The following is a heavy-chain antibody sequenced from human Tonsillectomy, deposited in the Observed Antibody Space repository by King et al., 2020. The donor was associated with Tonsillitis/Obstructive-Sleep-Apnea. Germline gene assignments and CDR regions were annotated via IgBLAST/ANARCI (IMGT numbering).Heavy chain of an antibody. Sequence: QLVQSGAEVKKPGSSVKVSCKASGGTFSSYAISWVRQAPGQGLEWMGGIIPIFGTANYAQKFQGRVTITADESTSTAYMELSSLRSEDTAVYYCARGAGYSSSSYYYYMDVWGKGTTVTVSS. CDR1: GGTFSSYA. V-gene: IGHV1-69*12. CDR2: IIPIFGTA. CDR3: ARGAGYSSSSYYYYMDV. D-gene: IGHD6-6*01. J-gene: IGHJ6*03.